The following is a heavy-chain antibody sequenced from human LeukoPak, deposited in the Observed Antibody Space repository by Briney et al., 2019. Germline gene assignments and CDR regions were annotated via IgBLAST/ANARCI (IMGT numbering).Heavy chain of an antibody. CDR1: GYTFTSYG. CDR3: ARVETAYCSSISCLGGYYYYYYMDV. V-gene: IGHV1-18*01. Sequence: GASVKVSCKASGYTFTSYGISWVRQAPGQGLEWMGWISAYNGNTNYAQKLQGRVTMTTDTSTSTAYMELRSLRSDDTAVYYCARVETAYCSSISCLGGYYYYYYMDVWGKGTTVTVSS. J-gene: IGHJ6*03. CDR2: ISAYNGNT. D-gene: IGHD2-2*01.